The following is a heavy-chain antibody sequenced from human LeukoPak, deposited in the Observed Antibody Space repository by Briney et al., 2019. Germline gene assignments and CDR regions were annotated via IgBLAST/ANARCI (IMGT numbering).Heavy chain of an antibody. CDR2: INWNGGST. J-gene: IGHJ4*02. CDR3: ARAHTYSSSWYLDY. V-gene: IGHV3-20*04. Sequence: GGSLRLSCAASGFTFSSYWIHWVRQAPGKGLEWVSGINWNGGSTGYADSVKGRFTISRDNAKNSLYLQMNSLRAEDTALYYCARAHTYSSSWYLDYWGQGTLVTVSS. CDR1: GFTFSSYW. D-gene: IGHD6-13*01.